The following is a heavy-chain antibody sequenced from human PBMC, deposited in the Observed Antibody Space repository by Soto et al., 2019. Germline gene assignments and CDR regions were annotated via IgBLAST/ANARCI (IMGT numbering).Heavy chain of an antibody. D-gene: IGHD5-18*01. CDR2: ISSSGSTI. V-gene: IGHV3-11*01. CDR1: GFTFSDYY. CDR3: ARVFPQNSYALNRFDP. Sequence: GGSLRLSCAASGFTFSDYYMSWIRQAPGKGLEWVSYISSSGSTIYYADSVKGRFTISRDNAKNSLYLQMNSLRAEDTAVYYCARVFPQNSYALNRFDPWGQGSPVTGSS. J-gene: IGHJ5*02.